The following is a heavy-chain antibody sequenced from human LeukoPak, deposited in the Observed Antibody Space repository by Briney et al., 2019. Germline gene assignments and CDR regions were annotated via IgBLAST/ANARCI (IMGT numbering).Heavy chain of an antibody. J-gene: IGHJ4*02. CDR3: ARDSAECTGGYCYLVS. CDR1: GFTFSSDW. D-gene: IGHD2-8*02. Sequence: GGSLRLPCAASGFTFSSDWMHWVRQAPGKGLVWVSRIKSDGSSTSYADSVKGRFTISRDNAKNTLYLQMNSLRAEDTAVYYCARDSAECTGGYCYLVSWGQGTLVTVSS. CDR2: IKSDGSST. V-gene: IGHV3-74*01.